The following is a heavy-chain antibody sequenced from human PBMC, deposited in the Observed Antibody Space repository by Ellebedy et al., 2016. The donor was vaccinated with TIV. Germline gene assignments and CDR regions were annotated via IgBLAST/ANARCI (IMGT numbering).Heavy chain of an antibody. CDR3: ARVMYYGSGGLDYYGMDV. D-gene: IGHD3-10*01. V-gene: IGHV1-18*01. J-gene: IGHJ6*02. CDR1: GYTFTSYG. CDR2: ISAYNGNT. Sequence: ASVKVSXXASGYTFTSYGISWVRQAPGQGLEWMGWISAYNGNTNYAQKLQGRVTMTTDTSTSTAYMELSSLRSEDTAVYYCARVMYYGSGGLDYYGMDVWGQGTTVTVSS.